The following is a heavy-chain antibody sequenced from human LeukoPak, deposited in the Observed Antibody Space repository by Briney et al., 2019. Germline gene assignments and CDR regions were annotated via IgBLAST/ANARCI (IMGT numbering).Heavy chain of an antibody. J-gene: IGHJ4*02. CDR2: FDPEDGET. CDR3: ATYYDILTGTPLPDY. Sequence: PGASVKVSCKVSGYTLTELSMHWVRQAPGKGLEWKGGFDPEDGETIYAQKFQGRVTMTEDTSTDTAYMELSSLRSEDTAVYYCATYYDILTGTPLPDYWGQGTLVTVSS. D-gene: IGHD3-9*01. CDR1: GYTLTELS. V-gene: IGHV1-24*01.